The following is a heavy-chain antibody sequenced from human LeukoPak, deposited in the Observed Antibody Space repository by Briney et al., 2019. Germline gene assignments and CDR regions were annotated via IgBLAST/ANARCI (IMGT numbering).Heavy chain of an antibody. V-gene: IGHV1-2*02. CDR1: GYTFTGYY. J-gene: IGHJ4*02. CDR3: ARTVWGSYPAFDY. CDR2: INPNSGGT. Sequence: GASVKVSCKASGYTFTGYYMHWVRQAPGQGLEWMGWINPNSGGTNYAQKFQGRVTMTRDTSISTAYMELSRLRSDDTAVYYCARTVWGSYPAFDYWGQGTLVTVSS. D-gene: IGHD3-16*02.